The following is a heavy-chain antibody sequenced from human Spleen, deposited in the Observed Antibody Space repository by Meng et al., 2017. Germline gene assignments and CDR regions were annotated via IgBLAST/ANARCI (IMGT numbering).Heavy chain of an antibody. CDR2: ITTYNGNT. J-gene: IGHJ4*02. V-gene: IGHV1-18*01. CDR1: GGIFSNYV. D-gene: IGHD5-18*01. Sequence: ASVKVSCKALGGIFSNYVIGWVRQAPGQGLEWMGWITTYNGNTNYAQKFQGRVTMTTDASTTTAYMELRSLRSDDTAVYYCARVDTAMNPGSDFDYWGQGTLVTVSS. CDR3: ARVDTAMNPGSDFDY.